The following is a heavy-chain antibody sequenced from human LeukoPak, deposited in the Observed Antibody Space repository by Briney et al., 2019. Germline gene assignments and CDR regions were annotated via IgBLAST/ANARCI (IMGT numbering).Heavy chain of an antibody. V-gene: IGHV3-23*01. J-gene: IGHJ4*02. CDR3: AGGRRHLVHGPLDD. CDR1: GFTFSSYA. D-gene: IGHD6-13*01. Sequence: GGSLRLSCAASGFTFSSYAMSWVRQAPGKGLEWVSSISGSGGSTYYADSVKGRFTISRDNSKNMLCLQMNSLRAEDTAVYYCAGGRRHLVHGPLDDWGQGTLATVSS. CDR2: ISGSGGST.